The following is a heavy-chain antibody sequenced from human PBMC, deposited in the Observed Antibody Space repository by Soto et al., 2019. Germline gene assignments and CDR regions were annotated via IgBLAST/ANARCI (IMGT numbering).Heavy chain of an antibody. D-gene: IGHD6-13*01. V-gene: IGHV4-39*01. CDR3: ARQYSSSWYEGLVYNWFDP. CDR2: ISHSGST. Sequence: SETLSLTCSVSGDSISTSSDHWSWIRQPPGKGLEWIGGISHSGSTHYNPSLKSRVTISVDTSKNQFSLKLSSVTAADTAVYYCARQYSSSWYEGLVYNWFDPWGQGTLVTVSS. J-gene: IGHJ5*02. CDR1: GDSISTSSDH.